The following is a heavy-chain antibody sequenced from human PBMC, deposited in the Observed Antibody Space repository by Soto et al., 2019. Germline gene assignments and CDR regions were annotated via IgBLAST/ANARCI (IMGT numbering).Heavy chain of an antibody. V-gene: IGHV2-5*01. J-gene: IGHJ4*02. CDR2: IYWNDDK. CDR3: AHPDIAYSSSTPDPDYYFDY. CDR1: GFSLSTSGVG. D-gene: IGHD6-6*01. Sequence: SRPTLVNPTQTLTLTCTFSGFSLSTSGVGVGWIRQPPGKALEWLALIYWNDDKRYSPSLKSRLTITKDTSKNQVVLTMTNMDPVDTATYYCAHPDIAYSSSTPDPDYYFDYWGQGTLVNVSS.